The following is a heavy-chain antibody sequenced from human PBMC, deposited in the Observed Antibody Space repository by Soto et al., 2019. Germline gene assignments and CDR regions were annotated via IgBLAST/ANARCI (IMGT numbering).Heavy chain of an antibody. V-gene: IGHV3-23*01. CDR3: AKVTRNGYSSFDY. CDR1: GFTFSNFA. J-gene: IGHJ4*02. D-gene: IGHD3-22*01. Sequence: GGSLRLSCAASGFTFSNFAMSWMRQAPGKGLEWVSAILNGGGTTYYADSVKGRFTISRDDSRNTLFLQVNSLRAEDTAIYYCAKVTRNGYSSFDYWGQGTLVTVSS. CDR2: ILNGGGTT.